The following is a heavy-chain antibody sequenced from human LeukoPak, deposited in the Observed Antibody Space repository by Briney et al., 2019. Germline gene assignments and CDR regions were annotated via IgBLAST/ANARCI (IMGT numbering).Heavy chain of an antibody. D-gene: IGHD3-16*01. CDR3: AKLGGQEVYNYYVGV. V-gene: IGHV3-11*01. CDR1: GFTFNDYY. J-gene: IGHJ6*03. Sequence: GGSLRLSCAASGFTFNDYYMSWIRQAPGKGLEWLSYINIGGTNTHYADSVKGRFTISRDNAKKSLYLEMNNLRAEDTAVYYCAKLGGQEVYNYYVGVWGKGTTVAVSS. CDR2: INIGGTNT.